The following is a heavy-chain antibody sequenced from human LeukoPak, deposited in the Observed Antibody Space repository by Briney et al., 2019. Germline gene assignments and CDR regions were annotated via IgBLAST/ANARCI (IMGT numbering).Heavy chain of an antibody. CDR2: MNEDGSHV. J-gene: IGHJ4*02. Sequence: GESLRLSCADSGFIFSNYWMSWVRQAPGKGLEWVANMNEDGSHVYYVGSVKGRFTISRDNAKRSLYLQMNSLRAEDTAIYYCATHSGFRHDFWGQGTLVTVSS. D-gene: IGHD5-18*01. CDR1: GFIFSNYW. V-gene: IGHV3-7*01. CDR3: ATHSGFRHDF.